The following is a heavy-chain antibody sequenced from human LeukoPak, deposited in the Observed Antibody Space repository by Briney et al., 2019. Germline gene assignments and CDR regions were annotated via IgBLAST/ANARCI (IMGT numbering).Heavy chain of an antibody. CDR2: ISWNSGTI. Sequence: PGGSLRLSCAASGFTFNDYAMHWVRQTPGKGLEWVSGISWNSGTIGYADSVKGRFTISRDNAKKSLLLQMNSLRAEDTALYYCAKDVRVAAYTSYYFDYWGQGTLVTVSS. CDR1: GFTFNDYA. J-gene: IGHJ4*02. V-gene: IGHV3-9*01. D-gene: IGHD6-19*01. CDR3: AKDVRVAAYTSYYFDY.